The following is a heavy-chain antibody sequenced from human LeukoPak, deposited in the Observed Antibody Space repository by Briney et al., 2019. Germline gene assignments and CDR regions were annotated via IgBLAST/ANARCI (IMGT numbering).Heavy chain of an antibody. CDR3: ARDPAKFWSGHDY. J-gene: IGHJ4*02. CDR2: ISYDGTNK. Sequence: PGGSLRLSCAASGFTFFRFSMHWVRQAPGKGLEWVAVISYDGTNKYYADSVKGRFTISRDNSKNTLYVQMNSLRAEDTAVYYCARDPAKFWSGHDYWGQGTLVTVSS. V-gene: IGHV3-30*04. D-gene: IGHD3-3*01. CDR1: GFTFFRFS.